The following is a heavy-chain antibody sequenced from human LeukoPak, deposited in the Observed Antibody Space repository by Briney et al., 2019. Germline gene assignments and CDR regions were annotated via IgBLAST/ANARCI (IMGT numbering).Heavy chain of an antibody. Sequence: SPSETPSLTRTVSGGSLSSYYWSRIRQPPGKGLEWIGYIYYSGSTKYNPSLKSRVTISVDASKTQFSLKLNSVTAADTAVYYCARGSRELYYFDYWGQGTLVTVSS. V-gene: IGHV4-59*01. J-gene: IGHJ4*02. CDR2: IYYSGST. CDR1: GGSLSSYY. D-gene: IGHD1-7*01. CDR3: ARGSRELYYFDY.